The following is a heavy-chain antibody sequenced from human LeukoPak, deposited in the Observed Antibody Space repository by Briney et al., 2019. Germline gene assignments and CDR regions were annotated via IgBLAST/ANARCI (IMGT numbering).Heavy chain of an antibody. CDR1: GFTFSSYG. CDR3: AKDASGTYPSDFDY. V-gene: IGHV3-23*01. J-gene: IGHJ4*02. CDR2: ISYSGGST. D-gene: IGHD3-3*01. Sequence: GGSLGLSCAASGFTFSSYGLSWVRQAPGKGLEWVSAISYSGGSTYYADSVKGRFTISRDNSKNMLYLQMNSLRAEDTAVYYCAKDASGTYPSDFDYWGQGTLVTVSS.